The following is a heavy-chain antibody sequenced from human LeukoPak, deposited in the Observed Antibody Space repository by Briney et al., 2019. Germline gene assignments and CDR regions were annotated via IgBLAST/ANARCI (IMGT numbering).Heavy chain of an antibody. CDR2: LNHSRRT. CDR1: GGSFSGYY. V-gene: IGHV4-34*01. J-gene: IGHJ5*02. Sequence: SETLSLTCAVYGGSFSGYYWSWIRQPPGKGLEWIGELNHSRRTHYNPSLKSRVTISIDTSKNQFSLKLNSVTAADTAVYYCARGGSQFGELRFRRRNWCDPWDQGTLVTVSS. CDR3: ARGGSQFGELRFRRRNWCDP. D-gene: IGHD3-10*01.